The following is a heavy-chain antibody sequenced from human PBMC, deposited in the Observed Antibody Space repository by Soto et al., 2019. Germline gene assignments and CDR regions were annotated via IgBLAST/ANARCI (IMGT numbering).Heavy chain of an antibody. V-gene: IGHV4-34*01. D-gene: IGHD4-17*01. CDR1: GGLYSDYY. CDR2: IHHSGAT. Sequence: VRLHQWGAGLLKPSETLSLTCAVYGGLYSDYYWSWIRQAPGKGLEWIGEIHHSGATNYNPSLKRRVTISLDRSKNQFTLNLSSMTAADAGVYYCANDYGDYRNDAFDIWSPGSRVTVAS. J-gene: IGHJ3*02. CDR3: ANDYGDYRNDAFDI.